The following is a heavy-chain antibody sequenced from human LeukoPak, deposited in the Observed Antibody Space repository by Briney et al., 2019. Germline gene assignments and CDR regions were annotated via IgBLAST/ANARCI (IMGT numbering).Heavy chain of an antibody. D-gene: IGHD5-24*01. J-gene: IGHJ4*02. CDR1: GFTFSSSW. CDR3: ARNYAYNHFDY. V-gene: IGHV3-7*01. CDR2: MNSDGGQK. Sequence: GGSLRLSCAVSGFTFSSSWMTWVRQAPGKGLGWVATMNSDGGQKSYVDSVKGRFTISRDNAKNSLYLQMNSLRAEDTAVYYCARNYAYNHFDYWGQGTLVTVSS.